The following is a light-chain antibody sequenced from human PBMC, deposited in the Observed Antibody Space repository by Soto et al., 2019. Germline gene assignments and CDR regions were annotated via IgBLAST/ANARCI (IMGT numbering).Light chain of an antibody. CDR1: SXDIGSFTF. CDR3: SSYTSSSTHV. J-gene: IGLJ1*01. V-gene: IGLV2-14*03. Sequence: QSVLTQPASVSGXXXXSITXXXXXTSXDIGSFTFVSWYQQHPGKVPKLMIFDVNRRPSGVSDRFSGSKSGNTASLTISGLQAEDEGDYYCSSYTSSSTHVFGSGTKLTVL. CDR2: DVN.